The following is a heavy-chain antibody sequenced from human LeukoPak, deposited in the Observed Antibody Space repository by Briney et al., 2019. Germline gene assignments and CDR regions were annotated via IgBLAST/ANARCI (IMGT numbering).Heavy chain of an antibody. V-gene: IGHV4-38-2*02. Sequence: SETLSLTCTASGYSISSGYYWGWIRQPPGKGLEWIGSIYHSGSTYYNPSLKGRVTISVDTSKNQFSLKLSSVTAADTAVYYCARLTWDGLRGGSWNDYWGQGTLVTVSS. J-gene: IGHJ4*02. D-gene: IGHD1-26*01. CDR1: GYSISSGYY. CDR3: ARLTWDGLRGGSWNDY. CDR2: IYHSGST.